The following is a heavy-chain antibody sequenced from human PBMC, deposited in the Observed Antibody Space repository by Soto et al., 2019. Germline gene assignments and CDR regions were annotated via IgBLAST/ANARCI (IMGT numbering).Heavy chain of an antibody. V-gene: IGHV1-3*01. CDR3: ASSYYYDSSGYSSLYYYYGMDV. D-gene: IGHD3-22*01. CDR2: INAGNGNT. J-gene: IGHJ6*02. Sequence: ASVKVSCKASGYTFTSYAMHWVLQAPGQRLEWMGWINAGNGNTKYSQMFQGRVTITRDTSASTAYMELSSLRSEDTAVYYCASSYYYDSSGYSSLYYYYGMDVWGQGTTVTVSS. CDR1: GYTFTSYA.